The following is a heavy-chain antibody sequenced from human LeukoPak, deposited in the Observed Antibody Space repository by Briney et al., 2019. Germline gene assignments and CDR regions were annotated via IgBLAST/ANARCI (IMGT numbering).Heavy chain of an antibody. CDR3: ARGGKYCSSISCYSHPFDP. V-gene: IGHV4-39*01. CDR1: GVSISSSSYY. J-gene: IGHJ5*02. D-gene: IGHD2-2*02. Sequence: KPSETLSLTCTVSGVSISSSSYYWGWIRQPPGKGLEWIGSIYYNGSTHYNPSLKSRVTISVDTSKNQFSLKLSSVTAADTAVYYCARGGKYCSSISCYSHPFDPWGQGTLVTVSS. CDR2: IYYNGST.